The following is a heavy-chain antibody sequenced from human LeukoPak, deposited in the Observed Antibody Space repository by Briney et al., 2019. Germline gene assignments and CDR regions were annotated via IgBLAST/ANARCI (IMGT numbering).Heavy chain of an antibody. J-gene: IGHJ3*02. CDR1: NGSISSDTYY. CDR2: IYYSGST. CDR3: ARVSGITMIVVVVEDAFDI. V-gene: IGHV4-39*07. D-gene: IGHD3-22*01. Sequence: SQTLSLTCTVSNGSISSDTYYWGWIRQPPGKGLEWIGNIYYSGSTYYNPSLKSRVTISVDTSKNQFSLKLSSVTAADTAVYYCARVSGITMIVVVVEDAFDIWGQGTMVTVSS.